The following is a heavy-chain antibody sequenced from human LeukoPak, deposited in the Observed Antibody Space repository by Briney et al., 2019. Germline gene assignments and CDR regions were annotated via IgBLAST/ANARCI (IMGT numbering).Heavy chain of an antibody. V-gene: IGHV5-51*01. CDR1: GYSFTSYW. J-gene: IGHJ4*02. CDR2: IYPGDSDT. CDR3: ARRPEYSSGWYRAPFDY. D-gene: IGHD6-19*01. Sequence: GESLKISFKGSGYSFTSYWIGWVRPMPGKGLEWMGIIYPGDSDTRYSPSFQGQVTISADKSISTAYLQWSSLKASDTAMYYCARRPEYSSGWYRAPFDYWGQGTLVTVSS.